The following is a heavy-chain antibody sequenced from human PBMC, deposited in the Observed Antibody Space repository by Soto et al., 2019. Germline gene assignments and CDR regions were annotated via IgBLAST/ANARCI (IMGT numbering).Heavy chain of an antibody. D-gene: IGHD2-21*02. CDR3: ARDGGDCCYRLIYFSYIGMDV. V-gene: IGHV1-3*05. J-gene: IGHJ6*02. CDR2: INIGSGNT. Sequence: QVQLVQSGAEEKKPGASVKVSCKASGYAFSSYAMHWVRQAPGQRLEWMGWINIGSGNTEYSQNFQDRITITRDTSARTVFLEPSSMRYEDTSVYYCARDGGDCCYRLIYFSYIGMDVWGQGTTISVSS. CDR1: GYAFSSYA.